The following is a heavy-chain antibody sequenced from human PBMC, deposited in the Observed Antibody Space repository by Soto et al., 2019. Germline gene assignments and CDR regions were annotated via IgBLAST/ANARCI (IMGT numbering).Heavy chain of an antibody. CDR1: GFTFSSYS. CDR2: ISSSSSTI. Sequence: GWSLRLSCAASGFTFSSYSMNWVRQAPGKGLEWVSYISSSSSTIYYADSVKGRFTISRDNAKNSLYLQMNSLRDEDTAVYYCARASYTNYYVAERWFDTCGQGSLVIVSA. D-gene: IGHD3-10*02. V-gene: IGHV3-48*02. CDR3: ARASYTNYYVAERWFDT. J-gene: IGHJ5*02.